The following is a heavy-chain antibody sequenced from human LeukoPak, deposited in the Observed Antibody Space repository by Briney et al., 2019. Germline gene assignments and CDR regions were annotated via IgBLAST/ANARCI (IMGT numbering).Heavy chain of an antibody. CDR1: GFNFRMYA. J-gene: IGHJ4*02. Sequence: GGSLILSCAASGFNFRMYAMSWVRLAPGKGLEWVSGIVGDGSSTYYADSVKGRFTISKDYSKNTLYLQMNSLSAEDTAMYYCAKDSIYGDGKWDIDYWGQGTLVTVSS. CDR2: IVGDGSST. V-gene: IGHV3-23*01. CDR3: AKDSIYGDGKWDIDY. D-gene: IGHD1-26*01.